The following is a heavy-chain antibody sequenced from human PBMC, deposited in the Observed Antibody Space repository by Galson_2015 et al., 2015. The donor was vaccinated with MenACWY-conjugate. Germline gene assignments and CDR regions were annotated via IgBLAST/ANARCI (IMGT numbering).Heavy chain of an antibody. J-gene: IGHJ3*02. D-gene: IGHD3-22*01. CDR2: ISAYNGNT. Sequence: SGAEVKKPGASVKVSCKASGSTFTSYGISWVRQAPGQGLEWMGWISAYNGNTNYAQKLQGRVTMTTDTSTSTAYMELRSLRSDDTAMYYCARDFRYYDSSGRQAFDIWGQGTMVTVSS. V-gene: IGHV1-18*04. CDR3: ARDFRYYDSSGRQAFDI. CDR1: GSTFTSYG.